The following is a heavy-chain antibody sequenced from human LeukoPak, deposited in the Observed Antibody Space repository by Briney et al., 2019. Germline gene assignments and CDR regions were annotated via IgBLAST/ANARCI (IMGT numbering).Heavy chain of an antibody. J-gene: IGHJ2*01. CDR1: GFTFSSYG. Sequence: PGGSLRLSCAASGFTFSSYGMHWVRQAPGKGLEWVTFIRYDGTNKYYADSVKGRFTISRDNSKNTLYLQMNSLRAEDTAVYYCAKDPRSVRSRWFDGYWYFDLWGRGTLVTVSS. D-gene: IGHD4-23*01. V-gene: IGHV3-30*02. CDR3: AKDPRSVRSRWFDGYWYFDL. CDR2: IRYDGTNK.